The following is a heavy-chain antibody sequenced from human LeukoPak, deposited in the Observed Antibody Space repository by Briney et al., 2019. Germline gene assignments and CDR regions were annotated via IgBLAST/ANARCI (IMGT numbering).Heavy chain of an antibody. D-gene: IGHD2-15*01. CDR2: INHSGST. J-gene: IGHJ4*02. CDR1: GGSFSGYY. Sequence: PSETLSLTCAVYGGSFSGYYWSWIRQPPGKGLEWIGEINHSGSTNYNPSLKSRVTISVDTSKNQFSLKLSSATAADTAVYYCARRVVVAADNYFDYWGQGTLVTVSS. CDR3: ARRVVVAADNYFDY. V-gene: IGHV4-34*01.